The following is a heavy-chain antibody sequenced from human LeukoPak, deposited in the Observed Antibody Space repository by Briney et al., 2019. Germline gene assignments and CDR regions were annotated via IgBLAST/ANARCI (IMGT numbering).Heavy chain of an antibody. V-gene: IGHV4-31*03. CDR2: IYYSGRT. CDR1: GGSFSSGGYY. J-gene: IGHJ5*02. Sequence: SETLSLTCTVSGGSFSSGGYYWSWIRQHPGKGLEWIGYIYYSGRTYYNPSLKSRVTISVDTSKNQFSLKLSSVTAADTAVYHCARGRVGDYGYIGFDTWGKGTPVTVSS. D-gene: IGHD4-17*01. CDR3: ARGRVGDYGYIGFDT.